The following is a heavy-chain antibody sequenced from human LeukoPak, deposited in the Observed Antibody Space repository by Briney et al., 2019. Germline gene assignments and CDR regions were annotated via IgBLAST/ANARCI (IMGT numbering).Heavy chain of an antibody. CDR3: ARAGAVVAGESADYYYYCMDV. J-gene: IGHJ6*01. CDR2: ISSSSYI. V-gene: IGHV3-21*01. CDR1: GFTFNCYS. Sequence: GGSLRLSRAASGFTFNCYSLNWVRPAPGKGLQWVSSISSSSYIYYADSVKGRFTISRDNAKHSLHLQMNSPRAEDTAVYYCARAGAVVAGESADYYYYCMDVWGQG. D-gene: IGHD6-19*01.